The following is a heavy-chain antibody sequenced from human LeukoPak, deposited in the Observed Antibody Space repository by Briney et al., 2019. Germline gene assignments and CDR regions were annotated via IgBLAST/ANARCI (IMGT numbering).Heavy chain of an antibody. V-gene: IGHV3-21*01. D-gene: IGHD3-22*01. Sequence: GGSLRLSCVASGFTVSNNYMSWVRQAPGKGLEWVSSITSSSIYIYYADSAKGRFTISRDNAKNSLYLQMNSLGAEDTAVYYCARALYDSSGYYSHFDYWGQGTLVTVSS. CDR1: GFTVSNNY. J-gene: IGHJ4*02. CDR3: ARALYDSSGYYSHFDY. CDR2: ITSSSIYI.